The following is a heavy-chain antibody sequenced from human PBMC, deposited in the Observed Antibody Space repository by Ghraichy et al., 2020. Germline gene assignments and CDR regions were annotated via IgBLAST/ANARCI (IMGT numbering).Heavy chain of an antibody. V-gene: IGHV3-33*01. D-gene: IGHD5-18*01. Sequence: LSLTCAVSGFTFGTYGMHWVRQAPGKGLEWVSLIWYDGSNQYYADSVKGRFTISRDNSNNTLYLEMNSLRVEDTAVYYCARDREYTCGLNPRYYFGMDVWGPGTTVAVSS. CDR2: IWYDGSNQ. CDR3: ARDREYTCGLNPRYYFGMDV. CDR1: GFTFGTYG. J-gene: IGHJ6*02.